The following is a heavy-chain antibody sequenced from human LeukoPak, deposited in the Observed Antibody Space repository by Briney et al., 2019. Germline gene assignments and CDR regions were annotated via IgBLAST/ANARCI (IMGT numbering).Heavy chain of an antibody. D-gene: IGHD3-3*01. V-gene: IGHV1-18*01. CDR1: GYTFTSYG. Sequence: ASVKVSCKASGYTFTSYGISWVRQAPGQGLEWMGWISAYNGNANYAQKLQGRVTMTTDTSTSTAYMELRSLRSDDTAVYYCARARSDIDFWSGYYYLYFDYWGQGTLVTVSS. CDR3: ARARSDIDFWSGYYYLYFDY. J-gene: IGHJ4*02. CDR2: ISAYNGNA.